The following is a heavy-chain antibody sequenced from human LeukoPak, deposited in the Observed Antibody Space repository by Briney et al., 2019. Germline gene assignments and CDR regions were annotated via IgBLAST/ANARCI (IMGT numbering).Heavy chain of an antibody. CDR3: ARDRVVGATATFDY. CDR2: IIPIFGTA. D-gene: IGHD1-26*01. Sequence: ASVKVSCKASGGTFSSYAISWVRQAPGQGLEWMGGIIPIFGTANYAQKFQGRVTITADESTSAAYMELSSLRSEDTAVYYCARDRVVGATATFDYWGQGTLVTVSS. V-gene: IGHV1-69*13. CDR1: GGTFSSYA. J-gene: IGHJ4*02.